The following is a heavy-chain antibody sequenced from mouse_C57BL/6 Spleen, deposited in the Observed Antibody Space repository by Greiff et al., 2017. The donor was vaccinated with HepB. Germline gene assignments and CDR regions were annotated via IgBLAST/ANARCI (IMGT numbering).Heavy chain of an antibody. CDR2: IYPGDGDT. J-gene: IGHJ4*01. V-gene: IGHV1-80*01. CDR1: GYAFSSYW. Sequence: VQLQQSGAELVKPGASVKISCKASGYAFSSYWMNWVKQRPGKGLEWIGQIYPGDGDTNYNGKFKGKATLTADKSSSTAYMQLSSLTSEDSAVYFCARGDPPYAMDYWGQGTSVTVSS. CDR3: ARGDPPYAMDY.